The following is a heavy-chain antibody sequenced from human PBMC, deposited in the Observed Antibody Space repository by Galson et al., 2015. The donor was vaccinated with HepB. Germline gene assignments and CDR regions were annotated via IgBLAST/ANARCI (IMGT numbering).Heavy chain of an antibody. Sequence: SLRLSCAASGFTFSSYAMSWVRQAPGKGLEWVSAISGSGGSTYYADSVKGRFTISRDNSKNTLYLQMNSLRAEDTAVYYCAKRSWELLRFYYYYYMDVWGKGTTVTVSS. CDR2: ISGSGGST. CDR3: AKRSWELLRFYYYYYMDV. CDR1: GFTFSSYA. J-gene: IGHJ6*03. D-gene: IGHD1-26*01. V-gene: IGHV3-23*01.